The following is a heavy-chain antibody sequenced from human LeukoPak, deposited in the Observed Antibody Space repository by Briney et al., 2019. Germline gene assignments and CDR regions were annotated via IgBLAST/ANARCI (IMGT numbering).Heavy chain of an antibody. CDR3: ARGGPYWYFDL. CDR2: IYYSGST. Sequence: SETLSLTCTVSGGSISSYYWSWIRQPPGKGLEWIGYIYYSGSTNYNPSLKSRVTISVDTSKSQFSLKLSSVTAADTAVYYCARGGPYWYFDLWGRGTLVTVSS. J-gene: IGHJ2*01. V-gene: IGHV4-59*01. CDR1: GGSISSYY. D-gene: IGHD3-10*01.